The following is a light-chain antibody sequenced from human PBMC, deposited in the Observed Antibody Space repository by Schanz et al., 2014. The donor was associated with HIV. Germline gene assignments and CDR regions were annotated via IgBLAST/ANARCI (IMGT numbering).Light chain of an antibody. CDR3: SSYAGSNNVV. CDR2: DVS. Sequence: QSALTQPASVSGSPGQSITISCTGTSRDNGGYNYLSWYQQHPGKAPKLMIYDVSNRPSGVSNRFSGSKSGNTASLTISGLQAEDEADYYCSSYAGSNNVVFGGGTKLTVL. CDR1: SRDNGGYNY. V-gene: IGLV2-14*03. J-gene: IGLJ2*01.